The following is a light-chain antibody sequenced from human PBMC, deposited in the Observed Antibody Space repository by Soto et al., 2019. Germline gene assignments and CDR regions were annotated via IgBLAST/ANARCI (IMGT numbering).Light chain of an antibody. CDR3: QQANSFPPT. Sequence: DIQMTQSPSTLSGSVGDRVTITCRESRGISSWLAWYQQKPGKAPKLLIYAASSLQSGVPSRFSGSGSGTDFTLTISSLQPEDFATYYCQQANSFPPTFGQGTLLEIK. CDR2: AAS. V-gene: IGKV1-12*01. J-gene: IGKJ5*01. CDR1: RGISSW.